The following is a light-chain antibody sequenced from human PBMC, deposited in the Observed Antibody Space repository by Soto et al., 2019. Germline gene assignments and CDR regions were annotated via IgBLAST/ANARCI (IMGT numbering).Light chain of an antibody. CDR1: QSVSSN. CDR3: QHYHNWPIT. CDR2: DAS. V-gene: IGKV3-15*01. Sequence: EKVMTQSPATLSVSPGERATLSCRASQSVSSNLAWYQQKPGQAPRLLIYDASTRATGIPARFSGSGSGTEFTLTISSLQSEDFAVYYCQHYHNWPITFGQGTRLEIK. J-gene: IGKJ5*01.